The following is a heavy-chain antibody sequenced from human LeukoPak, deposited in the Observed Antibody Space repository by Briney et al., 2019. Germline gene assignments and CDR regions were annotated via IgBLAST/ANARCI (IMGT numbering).Heavy chain of an antibody. D-gene: IGHD6-19*01. Sequence: SETLSLTCTVSGGSISSYYWSWIRQPAGKGLEWIGLIYTSGSPNYNPSLRSRVTISVDKSKNQFSLKLSSVTAADTAVYYCARGSSGWYYFDYWGQGTLVTVSS. J-gene: IGHJ4*02. CDR2: IYTSGSP. CDR3: ARGSSGWYYFDY. CDR1: GGSISSYY. V-gene: IGHV4-4*07.